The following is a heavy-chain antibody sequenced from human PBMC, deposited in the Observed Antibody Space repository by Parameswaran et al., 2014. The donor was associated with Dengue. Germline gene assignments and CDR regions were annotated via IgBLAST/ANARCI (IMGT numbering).Heavy chain of an antibody. CDR2: SGSDGGT. V-gene: IGHV3-23*01. Sequence: VRQAPGKGAGMGLRYSGSDGGTYYADSVRGRFTISRDNSKNTLYLQMNSLRAEDTALYYCAKDRGSYFDYWGQGTLVTVSS. CDR3: AKDRGSYFDY. J-gene: IGHJ4*02. D-gene: IGHD1-26*01.